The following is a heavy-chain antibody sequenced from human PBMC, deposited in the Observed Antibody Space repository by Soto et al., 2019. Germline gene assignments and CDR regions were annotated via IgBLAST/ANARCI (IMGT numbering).Heavy chain of an antibody. CDR2: ISYDGTNT. CDR1: GFTFRIFA. CDR3: ARGGDYNWHFDAFDI. Sequence: GGSLRLSCAASGFTFRIFAIQWVRQSPGKGLEWVAGISYDGTNTFYADSVKGRFTISRDNSKNILYVQMHSLRSDDTAVYYCARGGDYNWHFDAFDIWGQGTMVTVSS. V-gene: IGHV3-30-3*01. J-gene: IGHJ3*02. D-gene: IGHD1-7*01.